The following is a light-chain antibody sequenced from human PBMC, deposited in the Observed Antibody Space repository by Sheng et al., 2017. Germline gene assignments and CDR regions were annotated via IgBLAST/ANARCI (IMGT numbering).Light chain of an antibody. CDR1: QDISHY. J-gene: IGKJ2*03. V-gene: IGKV1-NL1*01. Sequence: DIQMTQSPSSLSASVGDRVTITCQASQDISHYLTWYQQKPGKAPKLLLYAASRLESGVPSRFSGSGSGTDYSLTISSLQPEDFATYYCQQYYSTRYSFGQGTKLEIK. CDR2: AAS. CDR3: QQYYSTRYS.